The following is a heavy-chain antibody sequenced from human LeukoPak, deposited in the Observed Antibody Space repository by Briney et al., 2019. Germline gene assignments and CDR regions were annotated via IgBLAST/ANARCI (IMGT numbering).Heavy chain of an antibody. V-gene: IGHV3-23*01. Sequence: GGSLRLSCAASGFTFSSYAMSWVRQAPGKGLEWVSAISGSGGSTYYADSVKGRFTISRDNPKNTLYLQMNSLRAEDTAVYYCARNYYDSGGHGYFDPWGQGALVTVSS. J-gene: IGHJ5*02. CDR2: ISGSGGST. CDR3: ARNYYDSGGHGYFDP. CDR1: GFTFSSYA. D-gene: IGHD3-10*01.